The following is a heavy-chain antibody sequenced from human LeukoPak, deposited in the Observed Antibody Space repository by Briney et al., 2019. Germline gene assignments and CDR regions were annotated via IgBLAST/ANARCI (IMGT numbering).Heavy chain of an antibody. CDR1: GYTFTSYG. V-gene: IGHV1-18*04. CDR2: ISAYNGNT. Sequence: ASVKVSCKASGYTFTSYGISWVRQAPEQGLEWMGWISAYNGNTNYAQKLQGRVTMTTDTSASTAYMELRSLRSDDTAVYYCARVVPAYYFDYWGQGTLVTVSS. J-gene: IGHJ4*02. CDR3: ARVVPAYYFDY. D-gene: IGHD2-2*01.